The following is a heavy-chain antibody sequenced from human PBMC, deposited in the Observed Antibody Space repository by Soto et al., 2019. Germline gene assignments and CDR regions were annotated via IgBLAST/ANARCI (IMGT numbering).Heavy chain of an antibody. D-gene: IGHD3-3*01. CDR2: ISYDGSNK. J-gene: IGHJ5*02. CDR3: AKAGYDFWSGYYIGWFDP. CDR1: GFTFSSYG. V-gene: IGHV3-30*18. Sequence: QVQLVESGGGVVQPGRSLRLSCAASGFTFSSYGMHWVRQAPGKGLEWVAVISYDGSNKYYADSVKSRFTISRDNSKNTLYLQMNSLRAEDTAVYYCAKAGYDFWSGYYIGWFDPWGQGTLVTVSS.